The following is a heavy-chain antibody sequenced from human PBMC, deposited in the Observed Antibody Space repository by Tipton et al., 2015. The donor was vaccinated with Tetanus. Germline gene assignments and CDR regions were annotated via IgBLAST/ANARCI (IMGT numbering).Heavy chain of an antibody. Sequence: TLSLTCTVSGGSISSTSYYWGWIRQPPGKGLEWIGSIYYSGSTYYNPSLKSRVTISVGTSKNQFSLKLSSVTAADTAVYYCARHRLTGDTEYGMDVWGQGTTVTVSS. CDR2: IYYSGST. V-gene: IGHV4-39*01. CDR3: ARHRLTGDTEYGMDV. D-gene: IGHD5-18*01. J-gene: IGHJ6*02. CDR1: GGSISSTSYY.